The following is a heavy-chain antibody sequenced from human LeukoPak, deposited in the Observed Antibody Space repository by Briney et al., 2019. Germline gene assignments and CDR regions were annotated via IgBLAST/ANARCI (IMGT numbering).Heavy chain of an antibody. D-gene: IGHD3-22*01. CDR2: IYPGDSDT. CDR1: GYSFTSYW. V-gene: IGHV5-51*01. CDR3: ARRDYYYDSSGYRATYYYYGMDV. Sequence: GESLKISCKGSGYSFTSYWIGWVRQMPGKGLEWMGIIYPGDSDTRYSPSFQGQVTISADKSISTAYLQWSSLKASDTAMYYCARRDYYYDSSGYRATYYYYGMDVWGQGTTVTVSS. J-gene: IGHJ6*02.